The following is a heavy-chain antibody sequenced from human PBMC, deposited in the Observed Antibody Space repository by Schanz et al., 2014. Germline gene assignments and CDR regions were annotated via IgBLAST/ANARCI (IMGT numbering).Heavy chain of an antibody. D-gene: IGHD4-17*01. CDR2: IIPILGIA. J-gene: IGHJ4*02. CDR3: ARGYGDSPTDF. V-gene: IGHV1-69*09. CDR1: GGTFSSYT. Sequence: QVQLVQSGAELRKPGTSVKVSCKASGGTFSSYTISWVRQAPGQGLEWMGRIIPILGIANYAQNFQGRVTITADKSTSTAYMELSSLRSEDTAVYYCARGYGDSPTDFWGQGTLVTVSS.